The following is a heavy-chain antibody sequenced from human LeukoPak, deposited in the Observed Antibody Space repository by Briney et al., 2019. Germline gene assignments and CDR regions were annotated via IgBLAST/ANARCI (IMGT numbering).Heavy chain of an antibody. J-gene: IGHJ4*02. CDR3: VRESIRGTRDFDY. CDR2: ISSGSRTI. CDR1: GFSFSGYS. Sequence: GGSLRLSCAASGFSFSGYSMNWVRQAPGKGLDWVSYISSGSRTIFYAESVKGRFTISRDNAKNLLYLEMNSLRAEDTAVYYCVRESIRGTRDFDYWGQGALVTVSS. D-gene: IGHD2-21*01. V-gene: IGHV3-48*04.